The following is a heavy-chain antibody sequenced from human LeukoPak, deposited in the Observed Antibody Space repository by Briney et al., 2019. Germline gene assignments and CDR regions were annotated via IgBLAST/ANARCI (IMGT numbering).Heavy chain of an antibody. V-gene: IGHV1-2*02. CDR2: INPNSGGT. J-gene: IGHJ4*02. CDR3: ARDLERILDGYNPRGIFAY. D-gene: IGHD5-24*01. Sequence: ASVKVSCKASGYTFSDYYMHWVRQAPGQGLEWMGWINPNSGGTIYAQKFQGSVTMTRDTSISTAYMVLSRLKSDDTAVYYCARDLERILDGYNPRGIFAYWGQGTLVTVSS. CDR1: GYTFSDYY.